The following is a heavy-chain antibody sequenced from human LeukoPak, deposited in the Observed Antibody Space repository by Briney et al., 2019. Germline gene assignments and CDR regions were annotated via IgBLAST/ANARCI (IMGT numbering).Heavy chain of an antibody. Sequence: ASVKVSCKASGYTFTSYAMHWVRQAPGQRLEWMGRINAGNGNTKYSQKFQGRVTITRDTFASTAYMELSSLRSEDTAVYYCAREDSYGYSSTYYWGQGTLLTVSS. CDR3: AREDSYGYSSTYY. V-gene: IGHV1-3*01. J-gene: IGHJ4*02. CDR2: INAGNGNT. D-gene: IGHD5-18*01. CDR1: GYTFTSYA.